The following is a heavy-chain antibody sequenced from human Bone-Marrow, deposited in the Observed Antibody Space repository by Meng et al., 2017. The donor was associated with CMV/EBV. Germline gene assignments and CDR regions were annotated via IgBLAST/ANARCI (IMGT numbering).Heavy chain of an antibody. CDR2: IYHSGST. V-gene: IGHV4-38-2*02. J-gene: IGHJ5*02. CDR1: GYSISSGYY. D-gene: IGHD6-6*01. Sequence: SETLSLTCTVSGYSISSGYYWGWIRQPPGKGLEWIGSIYHSGSTYYNPSLKSRVTISVDTSKNQFSLKLSSVTAADTAVYYCARVGSLFSSSSDYWFDPWGQGTLVTVSS. CDR3: ARVGSLFSSSSDYWFDP.